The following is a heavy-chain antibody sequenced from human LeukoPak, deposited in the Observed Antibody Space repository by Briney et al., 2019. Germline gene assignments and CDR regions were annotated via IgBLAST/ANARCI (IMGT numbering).Heavy chain of an antibody. D-gene: IGHD3-10*01. V-gene: IGHV1-18*04. Sequence: ASVKVSCKASGYTFTSYGISWVRQAPGQGLEWMGWISAYNGNTNYAQKLQGRVTMTTDTSTSTAYMELRSLRSDDTAVYYCARDGLPWFGELLFDYWGQGTLVTVSS. CDR1: GYTFTSYG. CDR2: ISAYNGNT. J-gene: IGHJ4*02. CDR3: ARDGLPWFGELLFDY.